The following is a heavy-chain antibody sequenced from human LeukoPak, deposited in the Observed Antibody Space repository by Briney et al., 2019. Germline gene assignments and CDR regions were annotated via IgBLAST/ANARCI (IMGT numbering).Heavy chain of an antibody. D-gene: IGHD1-20*01. Sequence: ASEKVSCKASGRTFSSYAISWVRQAPGQGLEWMGGIIPIFGTANYAQKFQGRVTITTDESTSTAYMELSSLRSEGTAVYYCARDLSRYNWIDPPIGAFYIWVQGTMVTVSS. V-gene: IGHV1-69*05. CDR2: IIPIFGTA. J-gene: IGHJ3*02. CDR3: ARDLSRYNWIDPPIGAFYI. CDR1: GRTFSSYA.